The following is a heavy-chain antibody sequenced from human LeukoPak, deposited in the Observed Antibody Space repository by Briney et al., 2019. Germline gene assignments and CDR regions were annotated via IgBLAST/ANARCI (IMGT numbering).Heavy chain of an antibody. D-gene: IGHD6-13*01. CDR3: AGTMIAAAGIPYFDY. Sequence: SETLSLTCTVSGGSISSSSYYWGWIRQPPGKGLEWIGSIYYSGSTYYNPSLKSRVTISVDTSKNQFSLKLSSVTAADTAVYYCAGTMIAAAGIPYFDYWGQGTLVTVPS. V-gene: IGHV4-39*01. CDR2: IYYSGST. CDR1: GGSISSSSYY. J-gene: IGHJ4*02.